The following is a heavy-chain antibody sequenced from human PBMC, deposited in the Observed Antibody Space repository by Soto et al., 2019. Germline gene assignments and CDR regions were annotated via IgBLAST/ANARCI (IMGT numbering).Heavy chain of an antibody. CDR2: INPNSGGT. CDR3: ARDVVVGDCSCDH. D-gene: IGHD2-15*01. CDR1: GYTFTGYY. Sequence: QVQLVQSGAEVKKPGASVKVSCKASGYTFTGYYMHWVRQAPGQGLEWMGWINPNSGGTNYAQKFQAGVTMTTVTSTSTDSVELSRLISSDTAVCYSARDVVVGDCSCDHWGQGTQVIVSP. J-gene: IGHJ4*02. V-gene: IGHV1-2*02.